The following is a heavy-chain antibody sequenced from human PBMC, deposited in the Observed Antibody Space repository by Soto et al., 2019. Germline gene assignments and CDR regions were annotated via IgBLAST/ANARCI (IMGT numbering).Heavy chain of an antibody. V-gene: IGHV4-59*01. Sequence: SETLSLTCTVSGGSISSYYWSWIRQPPGKGLEWIGYIYYSGSTNYNPSLKSRVTISVDTSKNQFSLKLSSVTAADTAVYYCARLWGWYFDYWGQGTLVTVSS. CDR2: IYYSGST. D-gene: IGHD2-21*01. CDR1: GGSISSYY. J-gene: IGHJ4*02. CDR3: ARLWGWYFDY.